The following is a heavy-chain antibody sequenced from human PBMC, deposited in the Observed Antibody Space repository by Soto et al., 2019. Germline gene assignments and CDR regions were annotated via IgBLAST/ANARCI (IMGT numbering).Heavy chain of an antibody. V-gene: IGHV4-31*03. Sequence: QVQLQESGPGLVKPSQTLSLTCTVSGGSISSGGYYWSWIRQHPGKGLEWIGYIYYSGSTYYNPSLKSRVTISVDTSKNQCSLKLSSVTAADTAVYYCARGHDYGDYVPSWFDPWGQGTLVTVSS. CDR1: GGSISSGGYY. D-gene: IGHD4-17*01. CDR2: IYYSGST. J-gene: IGHJ5*02. CDR3: ARGHDYGDYVPSWFDP.